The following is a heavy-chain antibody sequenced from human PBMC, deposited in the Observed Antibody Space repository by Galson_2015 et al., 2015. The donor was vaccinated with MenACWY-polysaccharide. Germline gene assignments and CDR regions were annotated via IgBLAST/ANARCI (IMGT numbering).Heavy chain of an antibody. CDR1: RGSFTSGNYY. D-gene: IGHD1-26*01. Sequence: ETLSLTCTVCRGSFTSGNYYWGWIRQRQGQGLEYLVTIYNDGRIYNSPSLKSRVSISVDTSKNQFSLKLTSVAAEDTSIYYCARGVGTTVFDSWVQGSLVTVSS. CDR3: ARGVGTTVFDS. CDR2: IYNDGRI. J-gene: IGHJ4*02. V-gene: IGHV4-39*07.